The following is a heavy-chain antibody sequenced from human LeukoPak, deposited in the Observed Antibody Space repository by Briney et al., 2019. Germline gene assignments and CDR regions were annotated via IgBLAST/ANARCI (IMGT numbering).Heavy chain of an antibody. CDR3: AREISRGNFDY. J-gene: IGHJ4*02. CDR2: ITAYSGNT. CDR1: GYTFTSYG. D-gene: IGHD2-2*01. Sequence: ASVKVSCKTSGYTFTSYGIIWVRQAPGQGLEWTGWITAYSGNTNNAQMLQGRVTMTIDTSTRTAYMELRSLRSDDTAVYYCAREISRGNFDYWGQGTLATVSS. V-gene: IGHV1-18*01.